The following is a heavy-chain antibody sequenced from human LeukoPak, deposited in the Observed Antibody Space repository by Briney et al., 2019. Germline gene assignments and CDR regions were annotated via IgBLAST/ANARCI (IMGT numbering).Heavy chain of an antibody. CDR2: IIPIFGTA. D-gene: IGHD1-7*01. CDR3: ARGILTGTTRGKAFDI. Sequence: GASVKVSCKASGGTFSSYAISWVRQAPGQGLEWMGGIIPIFGTANYAQKFQGRVTITADESTSTAYMELSSLRSEDTAVYYCARGILTGTTRGKAFDIWGQGTMVTVSS. V-gene: IGHV1-69*13. CDR1: GGTFSSYA. J-gene: IGHJ3*02.